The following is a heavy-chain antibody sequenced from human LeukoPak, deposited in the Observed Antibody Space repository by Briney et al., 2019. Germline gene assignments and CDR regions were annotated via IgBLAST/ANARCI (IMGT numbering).Heavy chain of an antibody. CDR2: ISGSGGST. V-gene: IGHV3-23*01. D-gene: IGHD1-1*01. Sequence: PSETLSLTCTVSGGSVSSGSYYWSWVRQAPGKGLEWVSAISGSGGSTYYADSVKGRFTISRDNSKNTLYLQMNSLRAEDTAVYYCAKVDWNDVQQYYYYYGMDVWGQGTTVTVSS. CDR3: AKVDWNDVQQYYYYYGMDV. CDR1: GGSVSSGSYY. J-gene: IGHJ6*02.